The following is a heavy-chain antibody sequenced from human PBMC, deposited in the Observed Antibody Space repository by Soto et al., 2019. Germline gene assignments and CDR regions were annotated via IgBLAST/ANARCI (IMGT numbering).Heavy chain of an antibody. J-gene: IGHJ3*02. Sequence: SVKVSCKASGGTFSSYTISWVRQAPGQGLEWMGRIFPILGIANYAQKFQGRVTITADKSTSTAYMELSSLRSEDTAVYYCARPRNGYQIQNAFDIWGQGTMVTVSS. V-gene: IGHV1-69*02. CDR2: IFPILGIA. CDR1: GGTFSSYT. D-gene: IGHD3-3*01. CDR3: ARPRNGYQIQNAFDI.